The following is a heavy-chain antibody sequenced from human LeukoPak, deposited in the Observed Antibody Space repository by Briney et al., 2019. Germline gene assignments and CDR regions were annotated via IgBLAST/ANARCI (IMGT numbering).Heavy chain of an antibody. Sequence: PGGSLRLSCAASGFTFSSYWMSWVRQAPGKGLEWVANIKQDGSEKYYVDSVKGRFTISRDNAKNSLYLQMNSLRAEDTAVYYCARDHFYDFWSGYYSKTLDYWGQGTLVTVSS. CDR2: IKQDGSEK. J-gene: IGHJ4*02. D-gene: IGHD3-3*01. V-gene: IGHV3-7*01. CDR3: ARDHFYDFWSGYYSKTLDY. CDR1: GFTFSSYW.